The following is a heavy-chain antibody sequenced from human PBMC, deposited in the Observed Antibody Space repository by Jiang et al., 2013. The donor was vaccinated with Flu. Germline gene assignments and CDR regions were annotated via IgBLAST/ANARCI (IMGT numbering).Heavy chain of an antibody. D-gene: IGHD1-26*01. Sequence: YSMNWVRQXPGKGLEWVSSISSSSSYIYYADSVKGRFTISRDNAKNSLYLQMNSLRAEDTAVYYCARVGRWELLWGDAFDIWGQGTMVTVSS. CDR1: YS. CDR2: ISSSSSYI. CDR3: ARVGRWELLWGDAFDI. V-gene: IGHV3-21*01. J-gene: IGHJ3*02.